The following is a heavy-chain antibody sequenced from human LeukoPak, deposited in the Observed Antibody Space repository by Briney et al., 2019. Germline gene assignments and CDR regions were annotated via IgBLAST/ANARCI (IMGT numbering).Heavy chain of an antibody. Sequence: SETLSLTCTVSGGSISSGDYYWSWIRQPPGKGLEWIGYIYYSGSTYYNPSLKSRVTISVDTSKNQFSLKLSSVTAADTAVYYCASSFRDGYNLDYWGQGTLVTVSS. V-gene: IGHV4-30-4*01. CDR2: IYYSGST. J-gene: IGHJ4*02. CDR1: GGSISSGDYY. D-gene: IGHD5-24*01. CDR3: ASSFRDGYNLDY.